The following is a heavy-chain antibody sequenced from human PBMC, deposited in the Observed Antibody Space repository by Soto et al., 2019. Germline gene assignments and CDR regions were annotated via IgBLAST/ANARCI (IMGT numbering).Heavy chain of an antibody. CDR2: TSCTGNT. V-gene: IGHV4-59*01. CDR3: ARDMHAAFTHYFDP. CDR1: GGSITAYH. J-gene: IGHJ5*02. Sequence: PSDTRSLTCIVAGGSITAYHWSWIRELPEKGREWIAYTSCTGNTNYNPSFQSRVTISIDTSKNQLSLKMNSMTAADTPVYYCARDMHAAFTHYFDPWGQGTLVTVSS. D-gene: IGHD1-26*01.